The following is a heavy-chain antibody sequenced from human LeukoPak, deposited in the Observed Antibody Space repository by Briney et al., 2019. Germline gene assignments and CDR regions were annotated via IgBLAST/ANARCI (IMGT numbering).Heavy chain of an antibody. CDR2: IRFDGGDK. V-gene: IGHV3-30*02. CDR1: GVTFGTYG. J-gene: IGHJ6*03. D-gene: IGHD4/OR15-4a*01. CDR3: AKVLPLTFYYMDV. Sequence: GGSLRLSCVASGVTFGTYGLHWVRQAPGKGLEWVAFIRFDGGDKYYADSVKGRFTVSRDNSKNTLYLQMNSLRIEATAMYYCAKVLPLTFYYMDVWGKGTTVTVSS.